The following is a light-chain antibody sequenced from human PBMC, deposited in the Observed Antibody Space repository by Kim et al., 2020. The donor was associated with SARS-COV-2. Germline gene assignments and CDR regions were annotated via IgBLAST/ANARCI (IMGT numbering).Light chain of an antibody. J-gene: IGKJ2*01. Sequence: RATINCKSSQSVLYSPNNKNYLAWYQQKPGQPPKLLMYWESTRESGVPDRFSGSGSGTDFTLNISSLQAEDVAIYFCQQYLTIPQNFGQGTKLEI. CDR2: WES. CDR1: QSVLYSPNNKNY. V-gene: IGKV4-1*01. CDR3: QQYLTIPQN.